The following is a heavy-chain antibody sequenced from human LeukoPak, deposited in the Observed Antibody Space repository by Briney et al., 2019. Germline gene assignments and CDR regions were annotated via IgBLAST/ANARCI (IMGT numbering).Heavy chain of an antibody. Sequence: SETLSLTCTVSGGSISSSSYYWGWIRQPPGKGLEWIGNIYYSGSTNYNPSLKSRVTISVDTSKNQFSLKLSSVTAADTAVYYCARESLGVDYWGQGTLVTVSS. V-gene: IGHV4-39*07. D-gene: IGHD3-16*01. CDR2: IYYSGST. CDR3: ARESLGVDY. CDR1: GGSISSSSYY. J-gene: IGHJ4*02.